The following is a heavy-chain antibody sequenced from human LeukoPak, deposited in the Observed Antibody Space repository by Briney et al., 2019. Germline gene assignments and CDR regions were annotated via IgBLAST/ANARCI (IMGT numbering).Heavy chain of an antibody. CDR2: IYYSGST. J-gene: IGHJ6*03. CDR1: GGSISSDY. V-gene: IGHV4-59*01. Sequence: PSETLSLTCTVSGGSISSDYWSWIRQPPGRGLEWIGYIYYSGSTNYNPSLESRVTISVDTSKNQFSLKLSSVTAADTAVYYCARVNRVRVPGGAGYYYYMEVWGKGTTVTVPS. CDR3: ARVNRVRVPGGAGYYYYMEV. D-gene: IGHD2-8*02.